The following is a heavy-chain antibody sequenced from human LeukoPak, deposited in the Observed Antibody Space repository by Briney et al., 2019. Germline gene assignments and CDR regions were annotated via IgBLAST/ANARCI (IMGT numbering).Heavy chain of an antibody. D-gene: IGHD4-17*01. CDR3: ASSLTVTTGGYFDY. J-gene: IGHJ4*02. CDR1: GGSISSYY. Sequence: SETLSLTCTVSGGSISSYYWSWIRQPPGKGLEWIGYIYYSGSTNYNPSLKSRVTISVDTSKNQFSLKLSSVTAADTAVYYCASSLTVTTGGYFDYWGQGTLDTVSS. V-gene: IGHV4-59*01. CDR2: IYYSGST.